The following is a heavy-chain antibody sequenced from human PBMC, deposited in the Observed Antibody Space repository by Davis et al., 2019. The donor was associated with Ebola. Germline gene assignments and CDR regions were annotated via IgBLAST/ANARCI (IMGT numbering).Heavy chain of an antibody. CDR3: ARAVFHEVLDS. D-gene: IGHD3-3*01. V-gene: IGHV3-21*01. J-gene: IGHJ4*02. Sequence: GESLKISCAASGFTFSDYSMNWVRQAPGKGLEWVSSISSSSTYIYYADSVKGRFTISRDNAKNSVYLQMNSLRAEDTAVYFCARAVFHEVLDSWGQGTPVTVSS. CDR1: GFTFSDYS. CDR2: ISSSSTYI.